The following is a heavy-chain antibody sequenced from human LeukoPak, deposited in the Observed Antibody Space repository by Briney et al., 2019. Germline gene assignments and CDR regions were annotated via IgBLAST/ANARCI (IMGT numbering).Heavy chain of an antibody. D-gene: IGHD1-1*01. CDR1: GYTFTGYY. CDR3: ARGRKRYYYYMDV. Sequence: ASVKVSCKASGYTFTGYYMHWVRQAPGQGLEWMGWINPNSGGTNYAQKFQGRVTMTTDTSTSTAYMELRSLRSDDTAVYYCARGRKRYYYYMDVWGKGTTVTVSS. J-gene: IGHJ6*03. CDR2: INPNSGGT. V-gene: IGHV1-2*02.